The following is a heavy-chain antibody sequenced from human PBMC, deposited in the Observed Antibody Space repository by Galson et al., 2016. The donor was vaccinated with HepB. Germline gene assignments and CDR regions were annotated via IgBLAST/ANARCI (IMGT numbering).Heavy chain of an antibody. D-gene: IGHD5-18*01. V-gene: IGHV4-59*01. Sequence: ETLSLTCTVSGGPISSYYWGWIRKPPGKGLEWIGHIKYSGSTNYSPSLQSRVTISIDTSKNQFSLKLSFVTAADTAVYYCARTDSHRGYSYGRGYYTMDVWGQGTTVSVS. CDR1: GGPISSYY. CDR3: ARTDSHRGYSYGRGYYTMDV. J-gene: IGHJ6*02. CDR2: IKYSGST.